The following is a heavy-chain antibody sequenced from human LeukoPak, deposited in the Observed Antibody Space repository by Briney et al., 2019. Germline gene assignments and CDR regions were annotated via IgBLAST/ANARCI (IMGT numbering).Heavy chain of an antibody. Sequence: PGGSLRLSCAASGFTFNNAWMSWVRQAPGKGLEWVGRIKSKTDGGTTDYAAPVKGRFTIPRDDSTNTLYLQMNSLKTEDTAVYYCSTGPGYCTNGICCPAYWGQGTLVTVSS. CDR1: GFTFNNAW. CDR3: STGPGYCTNGICCPAY. J-gene: IGHJ4*02. V-gene: IGHV3-15*01. D-gene: IGHD2-8*01. CDR2: IKSKTDGGTT.